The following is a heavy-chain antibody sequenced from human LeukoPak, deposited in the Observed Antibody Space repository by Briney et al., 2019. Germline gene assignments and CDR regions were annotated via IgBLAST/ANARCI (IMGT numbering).Heavy chain of an antibody. CDR2: IYYSGST. D-gene: IGHD3-22*01. V-gene: IGHV4-59*01. J-gene: IGHJ4*02. CDR1: GGSISSYY. Sequence: SETLSLTRTVSGGSISSYYWSWIRQPPGKGLEWIGYIYYSGSTNYNPSLKSRVTISVDTSKNQFSLKLSSVTAADTAVYYCARTSSGHYYFDYWGQGTLVTVSS. CDR3: ARTSSGHYYFDY.